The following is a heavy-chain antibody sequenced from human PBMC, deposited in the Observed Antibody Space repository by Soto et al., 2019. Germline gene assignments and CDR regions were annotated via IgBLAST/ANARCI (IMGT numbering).Heavy chain of an antibody. Sequence: QRLSCAASGFTFSSYGMHWVRQAPGKGLEWVAVISYDGSNKYYADSVKGRFTISRDDSKNTLYLQMNSLRAEDTAVYYCAKEGTIFGVVWFDYWGQGTLVTVSS. V-gene: IGHV3-30*18. D-gene: IGHD3-3*01. CDR3: AKEGTIFGVVWFDY. J-gene: IGHJ4*02. CDR1: GFTFSSYG. CDR2: ISYDGSNK.